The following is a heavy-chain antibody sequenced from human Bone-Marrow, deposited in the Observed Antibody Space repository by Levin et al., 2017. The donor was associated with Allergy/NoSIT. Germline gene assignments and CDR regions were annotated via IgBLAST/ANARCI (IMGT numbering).Heavy chain of an antibody. V-gene: IGHV4-34*01. CDR1: GGSLSGYY. D-gene: IGHD3-16*01. J-gene: IGHJ4*02. Sequence: PSETLSLTCAVYGGSLSGYYWSWIRQPPGKGLEWIGEINHSGSTTYNPSLKSRVTISVDTSKNQFSLRLSSVTAADTAVYYCASYLYGGLDYWGRGTLVTVSS. CDR2: INHSGST. CDR3: ASYLYGGLDY.